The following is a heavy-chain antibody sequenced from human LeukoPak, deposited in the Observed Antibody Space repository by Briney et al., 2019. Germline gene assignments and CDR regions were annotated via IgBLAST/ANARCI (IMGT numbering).Heavy chain of an antibody. J-gene: IGHJ4*02. D-gene: IGHD2-2*01. CDR2: IYYSGST. CDR3: ARGGRTFQSSPLDY. CDR1: GGSISSSSYY. V-gene: IGHV4-39*07. Sequence: PSETLSLTCTVSGGSISSSSYYWGWIRQPPGKGLEWIGSIYYSGSTNYNPSLKSRVTISVDTSKNQFSLKLSSVTAADTAVYYCARGGRTFQSSPLDYWGQGTLVTVSS.